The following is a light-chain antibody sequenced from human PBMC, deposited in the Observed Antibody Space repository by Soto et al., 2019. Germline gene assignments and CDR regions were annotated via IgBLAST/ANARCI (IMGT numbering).Light chain of an antibody. CDR2: GAS. Sequence: EIVLTQSPGTLSLSPGERATLSCRASQSVSSYLAWYQQKPGQAPRLLIYGASSRATGIPDRFSGSGSGTDFTLTISRLEPEDFAVYYCQQYGRPSRTFGPGTKVEIK. CDR1: QSVSSY. CDR3: QQYGRPSRT. J-gene: IGKJ1*01. V-gene: IGKV3-20*01.